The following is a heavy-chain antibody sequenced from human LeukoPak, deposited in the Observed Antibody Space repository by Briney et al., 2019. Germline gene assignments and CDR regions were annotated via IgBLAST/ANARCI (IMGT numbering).Heavy chain of an antibody. Sequence: GGSLRLSCVASGFSFSDYSINWVRQAPGKGLEWISYVSSTGGDKFYADPVKGRFTISRDNARNSLYMEMNDLIAEDTAFYYCARGENGSFDHWGQGTLVIVSS. CDR3: ARGENGSFDH. V-gene: IGHV3-21*05. J-gene: IGHJ4*02. CDR2: VSSTGGDK. CDR1: GFSFSDYS. D-gene: IGHD3-10*01.